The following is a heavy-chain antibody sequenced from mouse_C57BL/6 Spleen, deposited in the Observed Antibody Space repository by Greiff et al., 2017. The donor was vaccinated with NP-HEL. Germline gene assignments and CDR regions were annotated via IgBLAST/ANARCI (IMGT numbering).Heavy chain of an antibody. CDR2: INPGSGGT. CDR3: AREDYYGNVSWVAY. V-gene: IGHV1-54*01. CDR1: GYAFTNYL. D-gene: IGHD2-1*01. J-gene: IGHJ3*01. Sequence: QVQLQQSGAELVRPGTSVKVSCKASGYAFTNYLIEWVKQRPGQGLEWIGVINPGSGGTNYNEKFKGKATLTADKSSSTAYMPLSSLTSEDSAVYFCAREDYYGNVSWVAYWGQGTLVTVSA.